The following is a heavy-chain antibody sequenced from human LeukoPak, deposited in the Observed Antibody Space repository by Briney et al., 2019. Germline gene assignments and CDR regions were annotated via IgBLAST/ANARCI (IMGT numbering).Heavy chain of an antibody. D-gene: IGHD1-26*01. CDR3: AREGVGATFD. CDR1: GFTFSSYA. CDR2: ISSSSSYI. V-gene: IGHV3-21*01. J-gene: IGHJ4*02. Sequence: GGSLGLSCAASGFTFSSYAMSWVRQAPGKGLEWVSSISSSSSYIYYADSVKGRFTISRDNAKNSLYLQMNSLRAEDTAVYYCAREGVGATFDWGQGTLVAVSS.